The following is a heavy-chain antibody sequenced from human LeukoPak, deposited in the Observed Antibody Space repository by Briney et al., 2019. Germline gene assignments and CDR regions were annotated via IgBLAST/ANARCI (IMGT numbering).Heavy chain of an antibody. J-gene: IGHJ3*02. CDR2: INPSGGST. CDR3: ARAQYSNYDAFDI. D-gene: IGHD2-15*01. Sequence: GASVKVSCKASGYTFTSYYMHWVRQAPGQGLEWMGIINPSGGSTSYAQKFQGRVTMTRDMSTSTAYMELSSLRSEDTAVYYCARAQYSNYDAFDIWGQGTMVTVSS. CDR1: GYTFTSYY. V-gene: IGHV1-46*01.